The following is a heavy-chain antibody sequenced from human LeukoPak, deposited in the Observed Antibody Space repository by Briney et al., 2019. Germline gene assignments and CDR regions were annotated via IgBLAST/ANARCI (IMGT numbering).Heavy chain of an antibody. CDR1: GGSISSGDYY. J-gene: IGHJ4*02. CDR3: ARDAAAAAPFFDY. CDR2: IYYSGST. V-gene: IGHV4-30-4*01. D-gene: IGHD2-2*01. Sequence: SETLSLTCTVSGGSISSGDYYWSWIRQPPGKGPEWIGYIYYSGSTYYNPSLKSRVTISVDTSKNQFSLKLSSVTAADTAVYYCARDAAAAAPFFDYWGQGTLVTVSS.